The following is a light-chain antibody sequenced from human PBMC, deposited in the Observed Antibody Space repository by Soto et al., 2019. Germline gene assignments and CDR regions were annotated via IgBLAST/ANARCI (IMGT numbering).Light chain of an antibody. CDR3: HQRSNWPPEIT. Sequence: EIVLTQSPATLSLSPGERATLSCRARQSVSSYLAWYQQKPGQAPRLLIYDASNRATGIPARFSGSGSGTDFTLTISSIEPEDFAVSYCHQRSNWPPEITFGQGTRLEIK. V-gene: IGKV3-11*01. CDR2: DAS. J-gene: IGKJ5*01. CDR1: QSVSSY.